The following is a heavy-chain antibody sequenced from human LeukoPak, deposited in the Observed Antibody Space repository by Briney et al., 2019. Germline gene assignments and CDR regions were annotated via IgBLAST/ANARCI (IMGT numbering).Heavy chain of an antibody. J-gene: IGHJ4*02. D-gene: IGHD2-15*01. Sequence: RGSLRHSPADSGFIFISYGFHCVRQAPGKGLWWGALTSYDGIDTYYADSVKSRVTISRDNSKNTLYLQMNSLRTEDTAVYYCARDEGHCSGGSSHHFDFWGQGTLVTVSS. V-gene: IGHV3-30*03. CDR1: GFIFISYG. CDR2: TSYDGIDT. CDR3: ARDEGHCSGGSSHHFDF.